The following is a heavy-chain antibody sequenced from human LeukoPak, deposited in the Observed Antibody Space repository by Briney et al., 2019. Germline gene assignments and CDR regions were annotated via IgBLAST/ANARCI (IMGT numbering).Heavy chain of an antibody. D-gene: IGHD6-13*01. J-gene: IGHJ4*02. CDR3: AREAPSSTWSFDN. CDR1: GYSFTTYA. V-gene: IGHV1-3*01. Sequence: GASVKVSCKASGYSFTTYALHWARQAPGQRPEWMGWITPGNGNTKYSQKFQGRVAITRDTTASTASLDLSSLRSEDTAVYYCAREAPSSTWSFDNWGQGTLVTVFS. CDR2: ITPGNGNT.